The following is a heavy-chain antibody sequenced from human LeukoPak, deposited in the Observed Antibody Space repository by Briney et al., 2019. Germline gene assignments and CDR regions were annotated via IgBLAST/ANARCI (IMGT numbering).Heavy chain of an antibody. V-gene: IGHV1-2*02. CDR1: GYTFTGYY. D-gene: IGHD4-17*01. CDR3: ARDHVTTGGAIDY. CDR2: INPNSGGT. J-gene: IGHJ4*02. Sequence: ASVKVSCKASGYTFTGYYMHWVRQAPGQGLEWMGWINPNSGGTNYAQKFQGRVTMTRDTSISTAYMELSRLRSDDTAVYYCARDHVTTGGAIDYWGQGTLVTVSS.